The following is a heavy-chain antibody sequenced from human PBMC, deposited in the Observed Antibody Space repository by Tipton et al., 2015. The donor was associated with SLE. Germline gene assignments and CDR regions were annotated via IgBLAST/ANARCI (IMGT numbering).Heavy chain of an antibody. CDR1: GFTFDDYT. J-gene: IGHJ3*02. V-gene: IGHV3-43*01. CDR3: AKVGGSSGWFPDAFDI. D-gene: IGHD6-19*01. Sequence: SLRLSCAASGFTFDDYTMHWVRQAPGKGLEWVSLISWDGGSTYYADSVKGRFTISRDNGKNSLYLQMNSLRTEDTALYYCAKVGGSSGWFPDAFDIWGQGTMVTVSS. CDR2: ISWDGGST.